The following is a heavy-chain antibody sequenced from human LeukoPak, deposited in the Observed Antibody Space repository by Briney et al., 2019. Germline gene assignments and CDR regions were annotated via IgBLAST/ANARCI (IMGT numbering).Heavy chain of an antibody. D-gene: IGHD3-16*01. V-gene: IGHV3-23*01. CDR2: ISNSGGTT. CDR3: ARRAGAYTHPYDY. Sequence: GGSLRLSCAASGFTFSNYAMNWVRQAPGKGLEWVSLISNSGGTTYYADSVTGRFTISRDNSKNTLYLQMNSPRAEDTAVYYCARRAGAYTHPYDYWGQGTLVTVS. J-gene: IGHJ4*02. CDR1: GFTFSNYA.